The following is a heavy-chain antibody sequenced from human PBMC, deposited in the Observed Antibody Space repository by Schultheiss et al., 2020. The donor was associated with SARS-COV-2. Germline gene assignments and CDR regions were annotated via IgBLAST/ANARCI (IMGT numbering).Heavy chain of an antibody. D-gene: IGHD3-10*01. CDR2: INHSGST. V-gene: IGHV4-34*01. CDR1: GGSLSSDF. CDR3: AGLWFGELLENY. Sequence: SETLSLTCTVSGGSLSSDFWSWIRQPPGKGLEWIGEINHSGSTNYNPSLKSRVTISVDTSKNQFSLKLSSVTAADTAVYYCAGLWFGELLENYWGQGTLVTVSS. J-gene: IGHJ4*02.